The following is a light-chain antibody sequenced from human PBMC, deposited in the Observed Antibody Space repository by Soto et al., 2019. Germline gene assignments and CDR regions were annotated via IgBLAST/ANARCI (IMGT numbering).Light chain of an antibody. V-gene: IGKV3-15*01. Sequence: DIVLIQSPATLSVSPGESATLTCWASQGVGRALAWYQHVPGQAPRLLIYDSSTRATGVPARFIGSGSGTQFTLTINSLQSEDFAVYYCQQYNNWPPRYTFGQGTRLQI. J-gene: IGKJ2*01. CDR1: QGVGRA. CDR2: DSS. CDR3: QQYNNWPPRYT.